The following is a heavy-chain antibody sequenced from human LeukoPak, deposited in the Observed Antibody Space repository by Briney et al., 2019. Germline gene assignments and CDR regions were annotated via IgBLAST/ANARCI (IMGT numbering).Heavy chain of an antibody. D-gene: IGHD6-19*01. Sequence: GGSLRLSCAASGFTFSSYSMNWVRQAPGKGLEWVAVIPYDGSDKYYADSVKGRFTISRDNSKNTLFLQMNSLRAEDTALYYCTSQGYTSGWSNYWGQGTLVTVSS. J-gene: IGHJ4*02. CDR3: TSQGYTSGWSNY. CDR1: GFTFSSYS. V-gene: IGHV3-30*03. CDR2: IPYDGSDK.